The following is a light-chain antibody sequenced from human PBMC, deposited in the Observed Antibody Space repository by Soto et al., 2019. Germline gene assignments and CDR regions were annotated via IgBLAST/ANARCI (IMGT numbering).Light chain of an antibody. J-gene: IGLJ1*01. Sequence: QSALTQPASVSGSPGQSITISCTGTSSDVGGYNYVSWYQQHPGKAPKLMIYDVRNRPSGVSNRFSGSKSVNTASLTISGLQAEDGADYSGSSYTTVSTYVFGTGTKLTVL. V-gene: IGLV2-14*01. CDR2: DVR. CDR3: SSYTTVSTYV. CDR1: SSDVGGYNY.